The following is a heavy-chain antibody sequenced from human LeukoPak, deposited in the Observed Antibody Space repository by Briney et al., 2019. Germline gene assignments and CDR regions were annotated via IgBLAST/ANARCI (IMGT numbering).Heavy chain of an antibody. Sequence: SETLSLTCTVSGGSISSKSYYWSWIRQPAGKGLEWIGRIYASGSTDYNPSLKSRVTISRDTSKNEFSLILSSVTAADTAVYYCARDRSGPAGWFDPWGQGTLVTVSS. CDR1: GGSISSKSYY. CDR3: ARDRSGPAGWFDP. D-gene: IGHD2-15*01. CDR2: IYASGST. J-gene: IGHJ5*02. V-gene: IGHV4-61*02.